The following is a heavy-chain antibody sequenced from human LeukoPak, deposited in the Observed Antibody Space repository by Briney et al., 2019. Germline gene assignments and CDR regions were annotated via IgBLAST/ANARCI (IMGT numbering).Heavy chain of an antibody. CDR1: GYSFTSYG. V-gene: IGHV1-18*01. Sequence: ASVKVSCKASGYSFTSYGISWVRQAPGQGLEWMGWTSAYNGNTNYAQKLQGRVTMTTDTSTSTAYMELRSLRSDDTAVYYCARSDYDYVWGSYRVRNAFDIWGQGTMVTVSS. CDR2: TSAYNGNT. D-gene: IGHD3-16*02. J-gene: IGHJ3*02. CDR3: ARSDYDYVWGSYRVRNAFDI.